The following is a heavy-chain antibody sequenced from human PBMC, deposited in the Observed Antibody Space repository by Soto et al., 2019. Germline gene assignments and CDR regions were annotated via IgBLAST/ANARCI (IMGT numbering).Heavy chain of an antibody. V-gene: IGHV3-33*01. J-gene: IGHJ6*02. CDR3: ARVIHAAEFLSYYYGMDV. CDR2: IWYDGGNK. CDR1: GFTFSSYA. Sequence: PGGSLRLSCAASGFTFSSYAMHWVRQAPGKGLEWVAVIWYDGGNKYYADSVKGRFTISRDNSKNTLYLQMNSLRAEDTAVYYCARVIHAAEFLSYYYGMDVWGQGTTVTVSS. D-gene: IGHD6-25*01.